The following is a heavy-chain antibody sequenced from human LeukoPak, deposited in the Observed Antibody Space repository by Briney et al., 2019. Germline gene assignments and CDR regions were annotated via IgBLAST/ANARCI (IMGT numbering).Heavy chain of an antibody. J-gene: IGHJ5*02. CDR2: INPNSGGT. CDR1: GYTFTGYY. CDR3: ARDSITMVRGVIWEPNWFDP. Sequence: GASVKVSCKASGYTFTGYYTRWVRQAPGQGLEWMGWINPNSGGTNYAQKFQGRVTMTRDTSISTAYMELSRLRSDDTAVYYCARDSITMVRGVIWEPNWFDPWGQGTLVTVSS. D-gene: IGHD3-10*01. V-gene: IGHV1-2*02.